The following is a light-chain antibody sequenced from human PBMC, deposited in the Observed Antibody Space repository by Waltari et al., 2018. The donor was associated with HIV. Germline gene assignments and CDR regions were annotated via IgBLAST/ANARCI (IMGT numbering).Light chain of an antibody. CDR3: LLSYSGARPVV. J-gene: IGLJ2*01. CDR2: DTS. CDR1: SGPVTSGHY. Sequence: QAVVTQEPSLTVSPGGTVTLTCSSSSGPVTSGHYPYWFQQKHGQAPRTLIYDTSSRQSWTPTRFSGSLLGGKAALTLSGAQPEDEAEYYCLLSYSGARPVVFGGGTKLTVL. V-gene: IGLV7-46*01.